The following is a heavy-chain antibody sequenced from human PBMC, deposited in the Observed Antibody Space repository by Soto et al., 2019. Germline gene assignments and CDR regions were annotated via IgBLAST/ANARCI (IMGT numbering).Heavy chain of an antibody. Sequence: QVQLVESGGDLVKPGGSLRLSCEGSGFTFSDYYMSWIRQAPGRGLEWISYSSNSGSFTRYSDSVKGRFSVSRNNTKNFLFLKMNSLRAEDTAVYYCARSGDNHNVLDYWGPGTPVTVSS. D-gene: IGHD2-21*02. CDR1: GFTFSDYY. V-gene: IGHV3-11*06. CDR2: SSNSGSFT. CDR3: ARSGDNHNVLDY. J-gene: IGHJ4*02.